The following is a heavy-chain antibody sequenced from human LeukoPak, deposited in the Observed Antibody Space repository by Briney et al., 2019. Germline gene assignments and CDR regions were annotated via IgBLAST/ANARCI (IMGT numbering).Heavy chain of an antibody. CDR1: GFTFSDYA. V-gene: IGHV3-23*01. J-gene: IGHJ5*01. Sequence: GGSLRLSCEASGFTFSDYAMSWVRQAPGKGLEWVSAISGSGVGTYYADSVLGRFTISRDNSKHTLYLQINSLRAEDTAVYYCAKTPNYYYESGGYYSCFDSCGQGTLVTVSS. CDR3: AKTPNYYYESGGYYSCFDS. CDR2: ISGSGVGT. D-gene: IGHD3-22*01.